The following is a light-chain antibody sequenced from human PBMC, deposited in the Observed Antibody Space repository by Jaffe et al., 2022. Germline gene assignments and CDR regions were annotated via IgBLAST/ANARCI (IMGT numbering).Light chain of an antibody. CDR1: QSISSSY. Sequence: EIVLTQSPGTLSLSPGERATLSCRASQSISSSYLAWYQQKPGQAPRLLIYGASSRATGIPDRFSGSGSGTDFTLTISRLEPEDFAVYYCQQYGSSFPWTFGQGTTVEIK. CDR3: QQYGSSFPWT. V-gene: IGKV3-20*01. J-gene: IGKJ1*01. CDR2: GAS.